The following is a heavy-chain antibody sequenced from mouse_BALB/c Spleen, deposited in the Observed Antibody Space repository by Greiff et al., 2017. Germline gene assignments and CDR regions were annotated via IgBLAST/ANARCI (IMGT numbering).Heavy chain of an antibody. CDR2: IYPGNVNT. CDR1: GYTFTSYY. CDR3: ARSYDYDGRFAY. D-gene: IGHD2-4*01. Sequence: VQLQQSGPELVKPGASVRISCKASGYTFTSYYIHWVKQRPGQGLEWIGWIYPGNVNTKYNEKFKGKATLTADKSSSTAYMQLSSLTSEDSAVYFCARSYDYDGRFAYWGQGTLVTVSA. V-gene: IGHV1S56*01. J-gene: IGHJ3*01.